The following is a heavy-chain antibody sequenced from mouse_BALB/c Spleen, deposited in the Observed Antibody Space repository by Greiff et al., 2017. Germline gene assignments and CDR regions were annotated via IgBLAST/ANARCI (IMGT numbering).Heavy chain of an antibody. CDR3: ASGYGNYGDYAMDY. CDR1: GFNIKDTY. J-gene: IGHJ4*01. D-gene: IGHD2-1*01. Sequence: VQLQQSGAELVKPGASVKLSCTASGFNIKDTYMHWVKQRPEQGLEWIGRIDPANGNTKYDPKFQGKATITADTSSNTAYLQLSSLTSEDTAVYYCASGYGNYGDYAMDYWGQGTSVTVSS. CDR2: IDPANGNT. V-gene: IGHV14-3*02.